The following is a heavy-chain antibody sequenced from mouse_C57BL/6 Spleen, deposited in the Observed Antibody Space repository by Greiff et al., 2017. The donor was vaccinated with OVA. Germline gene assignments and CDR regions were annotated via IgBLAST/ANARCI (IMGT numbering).Heavy chain of an antibody. J-gene: IGHJ3*01. D-gene: IGHD1-1*01. CDR3: ARKDYYGSSQFAY. Sequence: VQLQQSGAELVKPGASVKLSCKASGYTFTSYWMHWVKQRPGQGLEWIGMIHPNSGSTNYNEKFKSKATLTVDKSSSTAYMQLSSLTSEDSAVYYCARKDYYGSSQFAYWGQGTLVTVSA. CDR2: IHPNSGST. CDR1: GYTFTSYW. V-gene: IGHV1-64*01.